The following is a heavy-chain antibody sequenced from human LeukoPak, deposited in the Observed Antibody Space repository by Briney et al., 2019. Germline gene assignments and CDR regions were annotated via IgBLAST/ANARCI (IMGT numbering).Heavy chain of an antibody. D-gene: IGHD3-10*01. CDR2: IYSSYFT. Sequence: PSETLSLTCTISGDSMSGYSWSWLRQPAGKELEWIGRIYSSYFTEYNLSLDGRVTMSIDTSKNQFSLMLDSVTAADTAVYYCARVHIVTGTYFDSWGQGALVTVSS. V-gene: IGHV4-4*07. CDR3: ARVHIVTGTYFDS. J-gene: IGHJ4*02. CDR1: GDSMSGYS.